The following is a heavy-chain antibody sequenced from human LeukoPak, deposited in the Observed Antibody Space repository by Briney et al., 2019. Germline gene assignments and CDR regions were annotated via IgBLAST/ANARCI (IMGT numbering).Heavy chain of an antibody. CDR2: INPNSGGT. CDR3: ARTTYYYDSSGYYTPPHFDY. CDR1: GYTFTGYY. D-gene: IGHD3-22*01. V-gene: IGHV1-2*06. Sequence: ASVKVSCKASGYTFTGYYMHWVRQAPGQGIEGMGRINPNSGGTNYAQKFQGRVTITRDTSISTAYMELSRLRSDDTAVYYCARTTYYYDSSGYYTPPHFDYWGQGTLVTVAS. J-gene: IGHJ4*02.